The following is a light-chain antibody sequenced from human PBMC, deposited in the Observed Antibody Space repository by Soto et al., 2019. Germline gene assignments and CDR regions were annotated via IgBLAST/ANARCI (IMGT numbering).Light chain of an antibody. CDR1: QSISSW. J-gene: IGKJ1*01. CDR2: KAS. V-gene: IGKV1-5*03. Sequence: DIQMTQSPSTLSASVGDRVTITCRASQSISSWLAWYQQKPGKAPKLLIYKASTLQSGLPSRFSGSGSGTEFALAISSLQPDDSATYYCQQYNDNWTFGQGTKGEIK. CDR3: QQYNDNWT.